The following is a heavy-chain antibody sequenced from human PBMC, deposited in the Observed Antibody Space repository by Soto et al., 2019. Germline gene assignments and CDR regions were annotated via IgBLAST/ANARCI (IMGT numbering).Heavy chain of an antibody. CDR2: FDPEDGET. Sequence: ASVKVSCKVSGYTLTELSMHWVRQAPGKGLEWMGGFDPEDGETIYAQKFQGRVTMTEDTSTDTAYMELSSLRSEDTAVYYCATRTVGATAYYYYSYGMDVWGQGTTVTVSS. J-gene: IGHJ6*02. CDR3: ATRTVGATAYYYYSYGMDV. D-gene: IGHD1-26*01. CDR1: GYTLTELS. V-gene: IGHV1-24*01.